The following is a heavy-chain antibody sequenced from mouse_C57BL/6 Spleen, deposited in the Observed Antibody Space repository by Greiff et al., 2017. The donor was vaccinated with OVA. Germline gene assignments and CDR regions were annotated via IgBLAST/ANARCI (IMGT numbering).Heavy chain of an antibody. CDR3: ARPGDPYYFDY. CDR1: GFTFSDYG. Sequence: EVKLMESGGGLVKPGGSLKLSCAASGFTFSDYGMHWVRQAPEKGLEWVAYISSGSSTIYYADTVKGRFTISRDNAKNTLFLQMTRLRSEDTAMYYCARPGDPYYFDYWGQGTTLTVSS. D-gene: IGHD3-3*01. V-gene: IGHV5-17*01. CDR2: ISSGSSTI. J-gene: IGHJ2*01.